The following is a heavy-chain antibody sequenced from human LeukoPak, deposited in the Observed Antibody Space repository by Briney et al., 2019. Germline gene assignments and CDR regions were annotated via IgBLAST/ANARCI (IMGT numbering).Heavy chain of an antibody. D-gene: IGHD6-19*01. V-gene: IGHV3-23*01. CDR3: AKDLGPFSSGSPFDY. CDR1: GFTFSSYA. CDR2: IGGSGGST. Sequence: GGSLRLSCAASGFTFSSYAMSWVRQAPGKGLGWVSTIGGSGGSTYYADSVKGRFTISRDNSKNTLYLQMNSLRAEDTAVYYCAKDLGPFSSGSPFDYWGQGTLVTVSS. J-gene: IGHJ4*02.